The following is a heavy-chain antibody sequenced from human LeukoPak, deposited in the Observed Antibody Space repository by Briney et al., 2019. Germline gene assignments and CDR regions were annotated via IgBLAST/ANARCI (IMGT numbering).Heavy chain of an antibody. CDR3: ASAPNMVRGVPPGY. CDR2: MNPNSGGT. Sequence: ASVKVSCKASGYTFTSYDINWVRQATGQGLEWMGWMNPNSGGTNYAQKFQGRVTMTRDTSISTAYMELSRLRSDDTAVYYCASAPNMVRGVPPGYWGEGTLVTVSS. CDR1: GYTFTSYD. V-gene: IGHV1-2*02. J-gene: IGHJ4*02. D-gene: IGHD3-10*01.